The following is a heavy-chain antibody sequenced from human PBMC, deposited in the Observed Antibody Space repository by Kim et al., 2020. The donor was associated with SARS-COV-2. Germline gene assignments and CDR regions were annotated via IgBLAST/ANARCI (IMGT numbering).Heavy chain of an antibody. CDR1: GGSFSGYY. D-gene: IGHD1-7*01. CDR3: ARAFGITGTTPRY. CDR2: INHSGST. V-gene: IGHV4-34*01. J-gene: IGHJ4*02. Sequence: SETLSLTCAVYGGSFSGYYWSWIRQPPGKGLEWIGEINHSGSTNYNPSLKSRVTISVDTSKNQFSLKLSSVTAADTAVYYCARAFGITGTTPRYWGQGTLVTVSS.